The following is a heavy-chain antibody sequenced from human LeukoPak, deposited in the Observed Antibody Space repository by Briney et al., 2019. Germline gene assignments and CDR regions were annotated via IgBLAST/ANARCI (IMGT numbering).Heavy chain of an antibody. CDR1: GFTFNSYA. CDR2: ISGTSGTA. CDR3: ARVQPDNNDEYNWFDP. Sequence: GSLRLSCAASGFTFNSYAMTWVRQGAGRGLEWVSTISGTSGTASYADSVEGRFSISRGDSKNTVYLQMTSLRVEDTAVYFCARVQPDNNDEYNWFDPWGQGTQVTVSS. V-gene: IGHV3-23*01. D-gene: IGHD1-1*01. J-gene: IGHJ5*02.